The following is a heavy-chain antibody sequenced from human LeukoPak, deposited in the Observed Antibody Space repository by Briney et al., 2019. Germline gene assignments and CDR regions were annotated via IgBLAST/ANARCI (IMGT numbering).Heavy chain of an antibody. CDR1: GGSISSYY. V-gene: IGHV4-59*01. CDR2: IYYSGST. J-gene: IGHJ5*02. D-gene: IGHD6-6*01. Sequence: TSETLSLTCTVSGGSISSYYWSWIRQPPGKGLEWIGYIYYSGSTNYNPSLRSRVTISVDASKNQFSLKLSSVTAADTAVYYCARCIGSSSFARWFDPWGQGTLVTVSS. CDR3: ARCIGSSSFARWFDP.